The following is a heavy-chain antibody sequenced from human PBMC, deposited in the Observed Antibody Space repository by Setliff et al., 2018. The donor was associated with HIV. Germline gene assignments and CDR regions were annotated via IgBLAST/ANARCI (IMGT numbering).Heavy chain of an antibody. CDR1: GYTFTTYS. D-gene: IGHD3-22*01. CDR3: AKCSEMLGTPATSSGYYCGWFDP. Sequence: ASVKVSCKASGYTFTTYSFTWVRQAPGQGLEWMGWISAFNGNTNYAQKFQGRVTMTTDTSASTAYMDLRSLRSDDTAVYYCAKCSEMLGTPATSSGYYCGWFDPWGQGTLVTVSS. J-gene: IGHJ5*02. CDR2: ISAFNGNT. V-gene: IGHV1-18*01.